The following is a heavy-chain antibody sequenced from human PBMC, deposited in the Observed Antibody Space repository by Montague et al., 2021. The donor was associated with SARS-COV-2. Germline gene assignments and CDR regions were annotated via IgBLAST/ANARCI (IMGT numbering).Heavy chain of an antibody. CDR3: ARVGPQQLVRLSGMDV. CDR1: GGSISSSSYY. Sequence: SETLSLTCTVSGGSISSSSYYWGWIRQPPGKGLEWIGSIYYSGSTYYNPSLKSRVTISVDTSKNQFSLKLSSVTAADTAVYYCARVGPQQLVRLSGMDVWGQGTRVTVSS. D-gene: IGHD6-13*01. V-gene: IGHV4-39*07. J-gene: IGHJ6*02. CDR2: IYYSGST.